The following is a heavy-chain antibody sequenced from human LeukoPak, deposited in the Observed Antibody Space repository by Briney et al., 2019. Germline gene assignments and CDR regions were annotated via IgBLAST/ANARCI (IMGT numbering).Heavy chain of an antibody. CDR1: GYTFTDYY. D-gene: IGHD6-19*01. CDR3: ARSPSGWYGDY. J-gene: IGHJ4*02. CDR2: INPNSGGT. V-gene: IGHV1-2*06. Sequence: GASVKVSCKASGYTFTDYYMHWVRQGPGQGLEWVGRINPNSGGTSSARKFQGRVTVTRDTSISTVYMELSRLTSDDTAVYYCARSPSGWYGDYWGQGTLVTVSS.